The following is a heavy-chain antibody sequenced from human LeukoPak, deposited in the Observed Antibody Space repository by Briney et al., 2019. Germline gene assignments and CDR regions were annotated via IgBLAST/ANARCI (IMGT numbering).Heavy chain of an antibody. J-gene: IGHJ4*02. CDR1: GFTFSSYS. CDR3: ARAMSTFGGVRNYFDS. D-gene: IGHD3-16*01. CDR2: VSISSGTI. Sequence: GGSLRLSCAASGFTFSSYSMNWVRQAPGKGLEWVSFVSISSGTIYYADSVKGRFSISRDNAKSSLDLQMNSLRAEDTAVYYCARAMSTFGGVRNYFDSWGQGTLVTVSS. V-gene: IGHV3-48*04.